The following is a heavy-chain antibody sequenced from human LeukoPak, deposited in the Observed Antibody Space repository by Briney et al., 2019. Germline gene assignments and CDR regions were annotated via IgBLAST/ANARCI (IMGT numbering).Heavy chain of an antibody. CDR1: GFTFSSYS. Sequence: GGSLRLSCAASGFTFSSYSMNWVRQAPGKGLEWVSSISSSSSYIYYADSVKGRFTISRDNAKNSLYLQMNSLRAEDTAVYYCARDQSDYDYVWGSYFEGYFDYWGQGTLVTVSS. J-gene: IGHJ4*02. CDR2: ISSSSSYI. CDR3: ARDQSDYDYVWGSYFEGYFDY. D-gene: IGHD3-16*01. V-gene: IGHV3-21*01.